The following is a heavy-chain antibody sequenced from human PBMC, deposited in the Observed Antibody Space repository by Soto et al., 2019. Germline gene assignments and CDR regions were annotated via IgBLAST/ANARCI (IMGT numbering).Heavy chain of an antibody. V-gene: IGHV3-30*18. D-gene: IGHD3-3*01. CDR2: ISYDGSNK. Sequence: QVQLVESGGGVVQPGRSLRLSCAASGFTFSSYGMHWVRQAPGKGLEWVAVISYDGSNKYYADSVKGRFTISRDNSKNTLYLQMNSLRAEDTAVYYCVKDHDFWSGYYDYWGQGTLVTVSS. J-gene: IGHJ4*02. CDR1: GFTFSSYG. CDR3: VKDHDFWSGYYDY.